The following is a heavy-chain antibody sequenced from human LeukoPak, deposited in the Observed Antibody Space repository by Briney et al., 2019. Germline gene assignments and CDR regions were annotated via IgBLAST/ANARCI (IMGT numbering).Heavy chain of an antibody. D-gene: IGHD4-11*01. J-gene: IGHJ4*02. Sequence: GASVKVSCKASGGTFSSYAISWVRQAPGQGLEWMGGIIPIFGTANYAQKFQGRVTITADESTSTAYLELSSLRSEDTAVYYCARESTEPDYSYYFDYWGQGTLVTVSS. V-gene: IGHV1-69*01. CDR1: GGTFSSYA. CDR3: ARESTEPDYSYYFDY. CDR2: IIPIFGTA.